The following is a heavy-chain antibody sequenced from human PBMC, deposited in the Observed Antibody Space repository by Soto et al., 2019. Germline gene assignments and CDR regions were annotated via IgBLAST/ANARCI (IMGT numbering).Heavy chain of an antibody. CDR3: AREGGPDYYYYGMDV. CDR1: GYTFTSYG. Sequence: RASVKVSCKASGYTFTSYGISWVRQAPGQGLEWMGWISAYNGNTNYAQKLQGRVTMTTDTSTSTAYMELRSLRSDDTAVYYCAREGGPDYYYYGMDVWGQGTTVTVSS. J-gene: IGHJ6*02. D-gene: IGHD3-16*01. V-gene: IGHV1-18*04. CDR2: ISAYNGNT.